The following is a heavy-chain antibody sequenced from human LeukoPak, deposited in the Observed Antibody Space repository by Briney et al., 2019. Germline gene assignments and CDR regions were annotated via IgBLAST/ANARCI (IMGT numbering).Heavy chain of an antibody. CDR3: AKTIHSDFWRGYYSYFDY. Sequence: QPGGSLSLSCEASGFPFNSYAMNWVRQAPGKGLEWLSMISGSGDNTYYADSVKGRFTISRDNSKNTLYLQMSSLGAGDTAIYYCAKTIHSDFWRGYYSYFDYWGRGTLVTVSS. V-gene: IGHV3-23*01. J-gene: IGHJ4*02. D-gene: IGHD3-3*01. CDR1: GFPFNSYA. CDR2: ISGSGDNT.